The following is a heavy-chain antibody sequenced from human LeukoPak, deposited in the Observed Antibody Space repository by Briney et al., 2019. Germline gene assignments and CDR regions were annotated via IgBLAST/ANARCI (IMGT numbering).Heavy chain of an antibody. D-gene: IGHD5-12*01. CDR3: TRDRGYDYFFDY. V-gene: IGHV1-2*06. CDR2: INPNSGGT. Sequence: ASVKVSCKTSGYTFTGYYMHWVRQAPGQGLEWMGRINPNSGGTNYAQKFQGRVTMTRDTSISTAYMELSRLRSDDTAVYYCTRDRGYDYFFDYWGQGTLVTVSS. J-gene: IGHJ4*02. CDR1: GYTFTGYY.